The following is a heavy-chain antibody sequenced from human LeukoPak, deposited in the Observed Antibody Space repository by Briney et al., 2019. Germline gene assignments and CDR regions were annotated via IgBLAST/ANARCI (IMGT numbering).Heavy chain of an antibody. CDR3: ARGGCSYGYRNIYYYYGMDV. V-gene: IGHV3-11*01. Sequence: GGSLRLSCAASGFTFSDYYMSWIRQAPGKGLEWVSYISSSGSTIYYADSVKGRFTISRDNAKNSLYLQMNSLRAEDTAVYYCARGGCSYGYRNIYYYYGMDVWGQGTTVTVSS. J-gene: IGHJ6*02. CDR1: GFTFSDYY. D-gene: IGHD5-18*01. CDR2: ISSSGSTI.